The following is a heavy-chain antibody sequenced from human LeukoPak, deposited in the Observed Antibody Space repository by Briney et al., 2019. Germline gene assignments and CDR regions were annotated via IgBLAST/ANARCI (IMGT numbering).Heavy chain of an antibody. V-gene: IGHV3-48*03. CDR2: ISSSGSTI. CDR1: GFTFSSYE. J-gene: IGHJ3*02. Sequence: GGSLRLSCAASGFTFSSYEMNWVRQAPGKGPEWVSYISSSGSTIYYADSVKGRFTISRDNAKNSLYLQMNSLRAEDTAVYYCARVSFGAFDIWGQGTMVTVSS. CDR3: ARVSFGAFDI. D-gene: IGHD3-10*01.